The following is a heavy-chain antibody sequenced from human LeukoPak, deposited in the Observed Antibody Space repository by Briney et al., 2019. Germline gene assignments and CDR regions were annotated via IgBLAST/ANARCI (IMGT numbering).Heavy chain of an antibody. J-gene: IGHJ4*02. CDR1: GFTFSSYA. D-gene: IGHD2-15*01. V-gene: IGHV3-23*01. Sequence: PGGSLRLSCAASGFTFSSYAMSWVRQAPGKGLEWVSAISGSGANTYYADSVKGRFTISRDNSKNTLYLQMNSLRAEDTAVYHRALRYCSSGSCYCLDYWGQGALVTVSS. CDR3: ALRYCSSGSCYCLDY. CDR2: ISGSGANT.